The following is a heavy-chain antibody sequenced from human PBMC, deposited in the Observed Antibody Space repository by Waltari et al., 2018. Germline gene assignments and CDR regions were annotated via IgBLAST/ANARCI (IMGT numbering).Heavy chain of an antibody. V-gene: IGHV3-30*01. CDR3: ARDYNSLVDY. Sequence: QVHLVESGGGVVQPGKSLRIYWVASGFIFRDYAMHRFRQTPGKGLHWVALISYDGVDKWCADSLKGRFTISRDNSKSTLYLQIDSLRSEDTAVYYCARDYNSLVDYWGQGILVTVSS. CDR2: ISYDGVDK. CDR1: GFIFRDYA. J-gene: IGHJ4*02. D-gene: IGHD1-1*01.